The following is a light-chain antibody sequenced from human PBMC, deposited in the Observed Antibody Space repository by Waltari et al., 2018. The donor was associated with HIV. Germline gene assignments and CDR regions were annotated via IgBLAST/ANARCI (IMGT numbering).Light chain of an antibody. CDR1: SSDVGSCNL. J-gene: IGLJ3*02. CDR2: EVS. CDR3: CSYAGSTTLE. V-gene: IGLV2-23*02. Sequence: QSALTQPASVSGSPGQSSTISCTGSSSDVGSCNLVSWYQQYPGKAPKLMIYEVSKRPSGVSNRFSGSKSGNTASLRISGLQAEDEADYYCCSYAGSTTLEFGGGTKLTVL.